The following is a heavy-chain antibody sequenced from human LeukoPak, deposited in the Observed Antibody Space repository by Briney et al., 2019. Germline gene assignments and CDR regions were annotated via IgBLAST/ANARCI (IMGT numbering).Heavy chain of an antibody. D-gene: IGHD2-15*01. Sequence: ASVKVSCKASGGTFSSYAISWVRQAPGQGLEWMGGIIPIFGTANYAQKFQGRVTITTDEPTSTAYMELSSLRSEDTAVYYCARDARGGHYYYYYMDVWGKGTTVTVSS. V-gene: IGHV1-69*05. J-gene: IGHJ6*03. CDR3: ARDARGGHYYYYYMDV. CDR2: IIPIFGTA. CDR1: GGTFSSYA.